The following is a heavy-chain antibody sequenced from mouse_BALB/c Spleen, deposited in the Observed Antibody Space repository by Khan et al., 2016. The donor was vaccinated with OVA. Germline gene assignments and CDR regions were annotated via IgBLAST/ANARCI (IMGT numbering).Heavy chain of an antibody. Sequence: EVKLLESGGGLVQPGGSLILSCAASGFDFSRYWMSWARQAPGKGQEWIGEINPGSSTINYTPSLKDKFIISRDNAKNTLFLQMTKVISEDTALYYCARLGYYGWFASWGQGTLVTVSA. D-gene: IGHD1-1*01. CDR3: ARLGYYGWFAS. J-gene: IGHJ3*01. CDR2: INPGSSTI. CDR1: GFDFSRYW. V-gene: IGHV4-2*02.